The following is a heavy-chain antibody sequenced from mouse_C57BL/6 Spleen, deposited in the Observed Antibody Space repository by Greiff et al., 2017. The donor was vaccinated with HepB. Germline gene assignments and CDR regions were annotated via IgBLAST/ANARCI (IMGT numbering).Heavy chain of an antibody. Sequence: VQLQQPGAELVMPGASVKLSCKASGYTFTSYWMHWVKQRPGQGLEWIGEIDPSDSYTNYNQKFKGKSTLTVDKSSSTAYMQLSSLTSEDSAVYYCARNDGYYGTYWGQGTLVTVSA. D-gene: IGHD2-3*01. J-gene: IGHJ3*01. CDR1: GYTFTSYW. CDR2: IDPSDSYT. CDR3: ARNDGYYGTY. V-gene: IGHV1-69*01.